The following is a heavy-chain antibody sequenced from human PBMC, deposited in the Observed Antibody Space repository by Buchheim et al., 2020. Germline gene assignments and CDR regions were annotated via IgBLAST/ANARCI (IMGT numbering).Heavy chain of an antibody. J-gene: IGHJ4*02. V-gene: IGHV3-21*01. CDR3: VRANTTGAYYFDY. D-gene: IGHD1-14*01. CDR2: ISSSGMYI. Sequence: EVQLVESGGGLVKPGGSLGLSCATSGFTFTSYSLSWVRQAPGKGLEWVSSISSSGMYIYYADSVKGRFTISRDNAKNSLYLQMGGLRGEDTAVYYCVRANTTGAYYFDYWGQGTL. CDR1: GFTFTSYS.